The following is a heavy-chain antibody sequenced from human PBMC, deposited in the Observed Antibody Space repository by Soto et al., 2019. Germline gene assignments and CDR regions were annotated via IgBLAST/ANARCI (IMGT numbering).Heavy chain of an antibody. V-gene: IGHV1-2*04. D-gene: IGHD1-26*01. CDR1: GYTFTGYY. CDR2: INPNSGGT. CDR3: ATLWSVGATPFDY. J-gene: IGHJ4*02. Sequence: ASVKVSCKAPGYTFTGYYMHWVRQAPGQGLEWMGWINPNSGGTNYAQKFQGWVTMTRDTSISTAYMELSRLRSDDTAVYYCATLWSVGATPFDYWGQGTLVTSPQ.